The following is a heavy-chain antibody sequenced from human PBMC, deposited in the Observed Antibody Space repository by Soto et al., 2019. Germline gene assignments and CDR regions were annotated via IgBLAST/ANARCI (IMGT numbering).Heavy chain of an antibody. J-gene: IGHJ6*02. Sequence: QITLKESGPTLVKPTQTLTLTCTFSGFSLSTSGVGVGWIRQPPGKALEWLALIYWDNDKRYSPSLQSRLTIPKDTSKNQVVLTMSNMDPVDTATYYCVHSRCGGDCLQSYTSHYYYGMDVWGQGTTVTVSS. CDR2: IYWDNDK. D-gene: IGHD2-21*02. CDR1: GFSLSTSGVG. V-gene: IGHV2-5*02. CDR3: VHSRCGGDCLQSYTSHYYYGMDV.